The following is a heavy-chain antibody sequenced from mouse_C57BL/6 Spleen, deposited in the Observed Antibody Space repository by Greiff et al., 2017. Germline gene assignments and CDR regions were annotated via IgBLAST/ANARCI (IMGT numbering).Heavy chain of an antibody. V-gene: IGHV1-52*01. CDR3: AGKTGTGLWDY. J-gene: IGHJ2*01. D-gene: IGHD4-1*01. CDR2: IDPSDSET. Sequence: QVQLQQSGAELVRPGSSVKLSCKASGYTFTSYWMHWVKQRPIQGLEWIGNIDPSDSETHYNQKFKDKATLTVDKSSSTAYMQLSSLTSEDSAVYYSAGKTGTGLWDYWGQGTTLTVSA. CDR1: GYTFTSYW.